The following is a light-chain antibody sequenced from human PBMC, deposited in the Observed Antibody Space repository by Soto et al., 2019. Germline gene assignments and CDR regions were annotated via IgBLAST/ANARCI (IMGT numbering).Light chain of an antibody. V-gene: IGKV1-17*01. CDR1: QDIRDG. CDR3: LQYNSYPRT. J-gene: IGKJ2*01. CDR2: AAF. Sequence: DIQMTQSPSSLSASVGDRVTITCRASQDIRDGLGWYQQSPGKAPKRLIYAAFSLEVGVPARFIGSGSGTEFTLTISSLQPEDFAPYFCLQYNSYPRTFGHGTQLEIK.